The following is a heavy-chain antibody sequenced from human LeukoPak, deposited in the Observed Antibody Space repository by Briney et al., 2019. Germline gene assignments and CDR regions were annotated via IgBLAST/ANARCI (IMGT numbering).Heavy chain of an antibody. CDR1: GGSISSYY. CDR3: ARRYCSGSSCYSGFDY. Sequence: SETLSLTCTVSGGSISSYYWSWIRQPPGKGLEWIGYIYYGGTTNYNPSLKSRVTISVDTSKNQFSLKLNSVTAADTAVYYCARRYCSGSSCYSGFDYWGQGTLVTVSS. D-gene: IGHD2-15*01. CDR2: IYYGGTT. J-gene: IGHJ4*02. V-gene: IGHV4-59*01.